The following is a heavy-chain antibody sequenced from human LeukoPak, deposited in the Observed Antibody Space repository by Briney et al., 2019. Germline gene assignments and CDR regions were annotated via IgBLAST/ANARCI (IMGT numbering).Heavy chain of an antibody. D-gene: IGHD3-3*01. CDR2: IRSKAYGGTT. V-gene: IGHV3-71*01. CDR3: ARDRSGDDDFWSGYYTNYFDP. Sequence: GGSLRLSCAASGFTVRSNYMSWVRQAPGKGLEWVGFIRSKAYGGTTEYAASVKGRFTISRDDSKSIAYLQMNSLRAEDTAVYYCARDRSGDDDFWSGYYTNYFDPWGQGTLVTVSS. CDR1: GFTVRSNY. J-gene: IGHJ5*02.